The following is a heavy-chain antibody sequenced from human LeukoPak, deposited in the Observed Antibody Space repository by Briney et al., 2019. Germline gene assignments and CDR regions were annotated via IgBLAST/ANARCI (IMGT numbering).Heavy chain of an antibody. CDR3: ARVQGRYSYGSGFDY. V-gene: IGHV3-30*04. Sequence: GGSLRLPCAASGFTFSSYAMHWVRQAPGKGLEWVAVISYDGSNKYYADSVKGRFTISRDNSKNTLYLQMNSLRAEDTAVYYCARVQGRYSYGSGFDYWGQGTLVTVSS. J-gene: IGHJ4*02. CDR1: GFTFSSYA. CDR2: ISYDGSNK. D-gene: IGHD5-18*01.